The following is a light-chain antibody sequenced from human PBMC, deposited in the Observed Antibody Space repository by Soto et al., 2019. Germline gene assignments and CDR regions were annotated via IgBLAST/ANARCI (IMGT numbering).Light chain of an antibody. J-gene: IGLJ2*01. CDR3: SAWDDSLGVV. CDR1: SSNIGGNI. Sequence: QLVLTQPPSASGTPGQRVTISCSGSSSNIGGNIVNWYQQLPGTAPKLLIYDNNQRPSGVPDRFSGSKSGTSASLAISGLQSEDESDYYCSAWDDSLGVVFGGGTKVTVL. V-gene: IGLV1-44*01. CDR2: DNN.